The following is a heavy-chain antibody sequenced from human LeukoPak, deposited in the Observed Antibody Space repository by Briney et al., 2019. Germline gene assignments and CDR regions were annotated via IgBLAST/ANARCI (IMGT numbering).Heavy chain of an antibody. Sequence: GGSLRLSCAASGFTFSGSAMHWVRQASGKGLEWVGRIRSKANSYATAYAASVKGRFTISRDDSKNTAYLQMNSLRGEDTAVYYCSKGNWGDDWGQGILVTVSS. J-gene: IGHJ4*02. V-gene: IGHV3-73*01. CDR2: IRSKANSYAT. CDR3: SKGNWGDD. D-gene: IGHD7-27*01. CDR1: GFTFSGSA.